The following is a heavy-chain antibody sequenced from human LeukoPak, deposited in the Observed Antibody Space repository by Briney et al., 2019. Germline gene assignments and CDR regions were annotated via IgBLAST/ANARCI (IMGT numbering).Heavy chain of an antibody. J-gene: IGHJ6*02. V-gene: IGHV3-30*09. Sequence: GGSLRLSCAASGFTFSTYPMHWVRQAPGKGLEWVASISYDGSDKVFPDSVKGRFAFSRDNSNNTLYLQMNSLRPEDAAVYFCARDRVAVYCSGGNCQSRYYYYDMDVWGQGTTVTVSS. CDR3: ARDRVAVYCSGGNCQSRYYYYDMDV. CDR1: GFTFSTYP. CDR2: ISYDGSDK. D-gene: IGHD2-15*01.